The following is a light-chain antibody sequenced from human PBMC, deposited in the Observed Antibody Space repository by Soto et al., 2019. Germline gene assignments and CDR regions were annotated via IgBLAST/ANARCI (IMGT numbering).Light chain of an antibody. Sequence: DIQMTQSPSSLSASVRDRVTITCRASQSIGTYLNWYQQKPGKAPNLLIYAASTLQTGVPSRFSGSGSGTDFTLTISRLQPEDFATYYCQQSYSPLLFTFGPGTKVDIK. CDR3: QQSYSPLLFT. CDR2: AAS. CDR1: QSIGTY. V-gene: IGKV1-39*01. J-gene: IGKJ3*01.